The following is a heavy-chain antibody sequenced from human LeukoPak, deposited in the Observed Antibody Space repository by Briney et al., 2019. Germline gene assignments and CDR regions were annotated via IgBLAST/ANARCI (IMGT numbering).Heavy chain of an antibody. J-gene: IGHJ4*02. V-gene: IGHV3-23*01. CDR2: ISGSGGST. D-gene: IGHD3-10*01. CDR3: AKDRKISGLLDY. CDR1: GFTFSDYT. Sequence: QAGGSLRLSCAASGFTFSDYTMNWVRQAPGKGLEWVSAISGSGGSTYYADSVKGRFTISRDNSKNTLYLQMNSLRAEDTAVYYCAKDRKISGLLDYWGQGTLVTVSS.